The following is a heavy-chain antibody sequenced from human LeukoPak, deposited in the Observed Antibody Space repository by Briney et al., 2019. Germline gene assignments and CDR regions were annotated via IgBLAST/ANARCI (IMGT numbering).Heavy chain of an antibody. CDR1: GFTFSTYT. J-gene: IGHJ4*02. CDR2: ISTSSNNI. CDR3: ARDIATAGHLAFDY. Sequence: GGSLRLSCAASGFTFSTYTMNWVRQAPGKGLEWVSSISTSSNNIYYSDSMKGRFTISRDNAKNSLFLQMNSLRAEDTAIYYCARDIATAGHLAFDYWGQGTLVTVSS. V-gene: IGHV3-21*01. D-gene: IGHD6-13*01.